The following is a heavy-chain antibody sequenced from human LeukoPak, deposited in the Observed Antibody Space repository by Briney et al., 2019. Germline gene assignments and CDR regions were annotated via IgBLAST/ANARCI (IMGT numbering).Heavy chain of an antibody. J-gene: IGHJ6*02. CDR2: ISSSSSTI. CDR3: ARDLAVGATVYGMDV. CDR1: GFTFSSYS. Sequence: GGSLRLSCAASGFTFSSYSMNWVRQAPGKGLEWVSYISSSSSTIYYADSVKGRFTISRDNAKNSLYLQMNSLRAEDTAVYYCARDLAVGATVYGMDVWGQGTTVTVSS. D-gene: IGHD1-26*01. V-gene: IGHV3-48*04.